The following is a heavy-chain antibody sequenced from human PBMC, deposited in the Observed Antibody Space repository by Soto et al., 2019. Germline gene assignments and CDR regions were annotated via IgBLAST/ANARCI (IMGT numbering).Heavy chain of an antibody. CDR2: ISWDGGST. CDR3: AKEAMKQAGVLLWFGELSS. Sequence: EVQLVESGGVVVQPGGSLRLSCAASGFTFDDYTMHWVRQAPGKGLEWVSLISWDGGSTYYADSVKGRFTISRDNSKNSLYLQMNSLRTEDTALYYCAKEAMKQAGVLLWFGELSSWGQGTLVTVSS. J-gene: IGHJ5*02. CDR1: GFTFDDYT. D-gene: IGHD3-10*01. V-gene: IGHV3-43*01.